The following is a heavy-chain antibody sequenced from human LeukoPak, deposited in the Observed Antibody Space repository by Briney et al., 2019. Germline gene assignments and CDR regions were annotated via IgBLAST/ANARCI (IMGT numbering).Heavy chain of an antibody. V-gene: IGHV1-69*04. CDR3: ARGEVLSGYYHAYYYYGMDV. J-gene: IGHJ6*02. D-gene: IGHD3-22*01. CDR1: GGTFSSYA. CDR2: IIPILGIA. Sequence: GASVKVSCKASGGTFSSYAISWVRQAPGQGLEWMGRIIPILGIANYAQKFQGRVTITADKSTSTAYMELSSLRSEDTAVYYCARGEVLSGYYHAYYYYGMDVWGQGTTVTVSS.